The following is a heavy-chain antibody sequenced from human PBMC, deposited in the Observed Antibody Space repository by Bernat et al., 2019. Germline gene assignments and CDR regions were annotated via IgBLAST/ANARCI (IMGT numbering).Heavy chain of an antibody. J-gene: IGHJ4*02. CDR3: AKGDCSGGSCYSGGLYYFDY. V-gene: IGHV3-23*01. Sequence: EVQLLESGGGLVQPGGSLRLSCAASGFTFSSYAMSWVRQAPGKGLEWVSVISGSGGSTYYAASVKGRFTISRDNSKNTLYLQMNSLGAEDTAVYYCAKGDCSGGSCYSGGLYYFDYWGQGTLVTVSS. D-gene: IGHD2-15*01. CDR1: GFTFSSYA. CDR2: ISGSGGST.